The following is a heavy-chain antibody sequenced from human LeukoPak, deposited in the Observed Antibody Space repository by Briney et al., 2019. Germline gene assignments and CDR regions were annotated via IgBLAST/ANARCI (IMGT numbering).Heavy chain of an antibody. Sequence: GGSLRLSCAASGFTFNNFSMSWVRQAPGKGLEWVANIKQDGSEKYYVDSVKGRFTISRDNAKNSLYLQMNSLRAEDTAVYYCARGYYGSGSYYNPSVYYFDYWGQGTLVTVSS. J-gene: IGHJ4*02. V-gene: IGHV3-7*04. CDR3: ARGYYGSGSYYNPSVYYFDY. D-gene: IGHD3-10*01. CDR1: GFTFNNFS. CDR2: IKQDGSEK.